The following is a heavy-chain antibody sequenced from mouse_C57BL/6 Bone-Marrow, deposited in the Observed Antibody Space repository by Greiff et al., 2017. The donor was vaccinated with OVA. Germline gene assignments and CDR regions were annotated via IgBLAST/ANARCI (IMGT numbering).Heavy chain of an antibody. Sequence: QVQLKESGPGLVQPSQSLSITCTVSGFSFTSYGVHWVRQSPGKGLEWLGVIWRGGSTDYNAAFLSRLSITKDNSKSQVFFKMNSLQADDTPIYYCAKISPRVATWYFDVWGTGTTVTVSS. V-gene: IGHV2-5*01. CDR2: IWRGGST. J-gene: IGHJ1*03. D-gene: IGHD1-1*01. CDR3: AKISPRVATWYFDV. CDR1: GFSFTSYG.